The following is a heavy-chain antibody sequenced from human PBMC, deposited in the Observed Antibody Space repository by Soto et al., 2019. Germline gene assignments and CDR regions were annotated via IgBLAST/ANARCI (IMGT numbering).Heavy chain of an antibody. V-gene: IGHV1-46*01. CDR3: ARHYDILTGYYLYFDY. D-gene: IGHD3-9*01. Sequence: ASVKVSCKASGYTFTSYYMHWVRQAPGQGLEWMGIINPSGGSTSYAQKFQGRVTMTRDTSTSTVYMELSSLRSEDTAVYYCARHYDILTGYYLYFDYWGQGTLVTVSS. CDR1: GYTFTSYY. J-gene: IGHJ4*02. CDR2: INPSGGST.